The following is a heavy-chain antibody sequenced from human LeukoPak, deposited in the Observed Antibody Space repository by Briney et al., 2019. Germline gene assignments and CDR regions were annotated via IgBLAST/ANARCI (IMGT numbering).Heavy chain of an antibody. CDR1: GFTFHNAW. D-gene: IGHD2-21*01. CDR2: TSSSDDGT. J-gene: IGHJ4*02. V-gene: IGHV3-23*01. Sequence: GGSLILSCAASGFTFHNAWMSWVRQVPGKGLEWVSATSSSDDGTYHADSVRGRFTIYRDNFRNTLYLQMNRLRVEDAALYYCARAPVTSCRGAFCYPFDLWGQGVLVTVSS. CDR3: ARAPVTSCRGAFCYPFDL.